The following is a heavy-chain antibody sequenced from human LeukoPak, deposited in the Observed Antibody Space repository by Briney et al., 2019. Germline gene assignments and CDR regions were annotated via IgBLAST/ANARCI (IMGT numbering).Heavy chain of an antibody. D-gene: IGHD4-23*01. CDR1: GGSISSGDYY. CDR3: ARDSVGSNHFDY. J-gene: IGHJ4*02. Sequence: SETLSLTCTVSGGSISSGDYYWSWIRQPPGKGPEWIGYIYYSGSTYYNPSLKSRVTISVDTSKSQFSLKLSSVTAADTAVYYCARDSVGSNHFDYWGQGTLVTVSS. CDR2: IYYSGST. V-gene: IGHV4-30-4*08.